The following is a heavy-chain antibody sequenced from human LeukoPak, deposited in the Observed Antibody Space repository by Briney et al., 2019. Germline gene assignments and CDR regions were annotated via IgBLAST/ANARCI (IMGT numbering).Heavy chain of an antibody. CDR1: GFTFSSYA. Sequence: PGGSLRLSCAASGFTFSSYAMTWVRQAPGKGLEWVSSISGSGGSTYYADSVKGRFTISRDSSTNTLYLQMNSLRAEDTAVYYRAKVGGYCSSTSCRRDYWGQGTLVTVSS. D-gene: IGHD2-2*01. J-gene: IGHJ4*02. CDR2: ISGSGGST. CDR3: AKVGGYCSSTSCRRDY. V-gene: IGHV3-23*01.